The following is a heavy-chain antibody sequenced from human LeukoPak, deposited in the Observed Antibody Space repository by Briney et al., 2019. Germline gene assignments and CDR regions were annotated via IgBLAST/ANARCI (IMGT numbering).Heavy chain of an antibody. D-gene: IGHD3-22*01. CDR1: GGSISSYY. Sequence: PSATLSLTCTVSGGSISSYYWSWIRQPPGKGLEWIGYIYYSGSTNYNPSLKSRVTISVDTSKNQFSLKLSSVTAADTAVYYCARDGYYDSSGYRTYYYYMDVWGKGTTVTVSS. CDR3: ARDGYYDSSGYRTYYYYMDV. CDR2: IYYSGST. J-gene: IGHJ6*03. V-gene: IGHV4-59*01.